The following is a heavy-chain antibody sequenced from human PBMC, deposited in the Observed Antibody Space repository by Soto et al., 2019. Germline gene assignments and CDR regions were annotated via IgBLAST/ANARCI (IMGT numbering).Heavy chain of an antibody. Sequence: EVQLLESGGGLVQPGGSLRLSCAASGFTFSSYAMSWVRQAPGKGLEWVSAISGSGGSTYYADSVKGWFTISRDNSKNTLYLQMNSLRAEDTAVYYCAKEMVVVVVAASYYFDYWGQGTLVTVSS. V-gene: IGHV3-23*01. CDR1: GFTFSSYA. J-gene: IGHJ4*02. CDR3: AKEMVVVVVAASYYFDY. D-gene: IGHD2-15*01. CDR2: ISGSGGST.